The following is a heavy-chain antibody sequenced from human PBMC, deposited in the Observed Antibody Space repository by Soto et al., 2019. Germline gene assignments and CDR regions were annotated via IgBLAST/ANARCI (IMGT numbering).Heavy chain of an antibody. D-gene: IGHD3-22*01. V-gene: IGHV2-26*01. Sequence: SGPTLVNPTETLTLTCTVSGFSLSNARMGVSWIRQPPGKALEWLAHIFSNDEKSYSTSLKSRLTISKDTSKSQVVLTMTNMDPVDTATYFCARAYDSSGYYPNWGQGTLVTVSS. CDR2: IFSNDEK. CDR1: GFSLSNARMG. CDR3: ARAYDSSGYYPN. J-gene: IGHJ4*02.